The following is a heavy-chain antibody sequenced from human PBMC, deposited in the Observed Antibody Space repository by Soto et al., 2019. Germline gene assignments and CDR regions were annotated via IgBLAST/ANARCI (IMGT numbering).Heavy chain of an antibody. CDR1: GGSIYTGGFY. D-gene: IGHD1-26*01. Sequence: QVQLQESGPGLVKPSQTLSLTCTVSGGSIYTGGFYWSWIRQLPGKGLEWLGYIYYTGSTQYTPSLKSRLTISTDTSDIQFSLRLTSVTAADTAVYYCATSLVTSRTRVDYWGQGTLVTVSS. CDR2: IYYTGST. V-gene: IGHV4-31*03. J-gene: IGHJ4*02. CDR3: ATSLVTSRTRVDY.